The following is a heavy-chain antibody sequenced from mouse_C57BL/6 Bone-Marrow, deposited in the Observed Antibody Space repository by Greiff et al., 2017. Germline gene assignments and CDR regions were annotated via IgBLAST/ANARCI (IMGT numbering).Heavy chain of an antibody. Sequence: QVQLQQSGPELVKPGASVKISCKASGYAFSSSWMNWVKQRPGKGLEWIGRIYPGDGDTNYNGKVKGKATLTADKSSSTAYMQLSSLTSEDSAVYVCARSKGYDYAWFAYWGQGTLVTVSA. D-gene: IGHD2-4*01. J-gene: IGHJ3*01. CDR3: ARSKGYDYAWFAY. CDR1: GYAFSSSW. CDR2: IYPGDGDT. V-gene: IGHV1-82*01.